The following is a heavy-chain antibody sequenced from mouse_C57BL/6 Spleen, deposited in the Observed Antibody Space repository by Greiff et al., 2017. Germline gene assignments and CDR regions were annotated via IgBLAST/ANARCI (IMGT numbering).Heavy chain of an antibody. CDR3: ARRNYDLYYAMDY. J-gene: IGHJ4*01. V-gene: IGHV1-18*01. D-gene: IGHD2-4*01. CDR2: INPNNGGT. Sequence: VQLQQSGPELVKPGASVKIPCKASGYTFTDYNMDWVKQSHGKSLEWIGDINPNNGGTIYNQKFKGKATLTVDKSSSTAYMELRSLTSEDTAVYYCARRNYDLYYAMDYWGQGTSVTVSS. CDR1: GYTFTDYN.